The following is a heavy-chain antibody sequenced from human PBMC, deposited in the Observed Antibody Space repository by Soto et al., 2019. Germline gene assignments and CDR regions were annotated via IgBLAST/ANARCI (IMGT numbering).Heavy chain of an antibody. CDR1: GFTFNNYA. V-gene: IGHV3-9*01. J-gene: IGHJ4*02. CDR2: IIWNGGTV. Sequence: EVQLVESGGGWVQPGRSLRLSCAASGFTFNNYAMHWVRQAPGKGLEWVSGIIWNGGTVGYADSVKGRFTISRDNGKNSLHLHMNGLRAEDTAFYYCTKAYDPDSNLKSVGLLHYFASWGQATLVSVSS. CDR3: TKAYDPDSNLKSVGLLHYFAS. D-gene: IGHD2-21*02.